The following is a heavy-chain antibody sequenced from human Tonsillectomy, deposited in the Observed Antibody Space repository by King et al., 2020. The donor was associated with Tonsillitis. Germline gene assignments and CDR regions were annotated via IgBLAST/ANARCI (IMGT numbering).Heavy chain of an antibody. CDR3: ARAAGTDAWGAFDI. CDR1: GFTFSTHD. J-gene: IGHJ3*02. V-gene: IGHV3-33*08. D-gene: IGHD7-27*01. Sequence: QLVQSGGGVVQPGRSLRLSCAASGFTFSTHDMHWVRQAPGKGLEWVAVIWHDGSNKYYADSVRGRFTISRDNSKNTLYLQMNSLRAEDTAVFYCARAAGTDAWGAFDIWGQGTMVTVSS. CDR2: IWHDGSNK.